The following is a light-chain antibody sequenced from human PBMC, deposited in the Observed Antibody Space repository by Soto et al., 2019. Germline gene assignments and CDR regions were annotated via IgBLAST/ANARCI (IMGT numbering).Light chain of an antibody. V-gene: IGKV3-15*01. CDR3: QHYSTCLWT. J-gene: IGKJ1*01. CDR2: GAS. CDR1: QSVSSK. Sequence: EIVMTQSPATLSVSPGERATLSCRASQSVSSKLAWYQQKPGQGPRLLIYGASTRATGIPARFSGSGSGTEVTLSISSLQSEDFAVYYCQHYSTCLWTFGQGTKVEIK.